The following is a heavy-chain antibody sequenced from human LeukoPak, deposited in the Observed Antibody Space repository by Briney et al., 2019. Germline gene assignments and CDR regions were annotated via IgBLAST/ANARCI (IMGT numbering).Heavy chain of an antibody. CDR2: IWYDGSNK. V-gene: IGHV3-33*01. D-gene: IGHD3-22*01. CDR3: AREVYDSSGYYRLDY. J-gene: IGHJ4*02. Sequence: GESLRLSCAASGFTFSSYGMHWVRQAPGKGLEWVAVIWYDGSNKYYADSVKGRFTISRDNSKNTLYLQMNSLRAEDTAVYYCAREVYDSSGYYRLDYWGQGTLVTVSS. CDR1: GFTFSSYG.